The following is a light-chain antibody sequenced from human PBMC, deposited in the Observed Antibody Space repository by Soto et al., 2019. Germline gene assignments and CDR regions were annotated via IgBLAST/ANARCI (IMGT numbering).Light chain of an antibody. V-gene: IGKV3-15*01. CDR3: QLYNNWPTFT. CDR1: QSVSSN. Sequence: EIVMTQSTATLSVSPGERATLSCRASQSVSSNLAWYQQKPGQAPRLLIYGASTRATGIPARFSGSGSGTEFTLTISSLQSEDFAVYYCQLYNNWPTFTFGPGTKVDIK. J-gene: IGKJ3*01. CDR2: GAS.